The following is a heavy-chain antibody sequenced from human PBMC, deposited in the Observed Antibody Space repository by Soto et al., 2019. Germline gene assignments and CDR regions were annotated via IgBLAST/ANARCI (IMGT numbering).Heavy chain of an antibody. CDR3: ARGPYYDSSGYDY. V-gene: IGHV4-34*01. J-gene: IGHJ4*02. CDR1: GGSFSGYY. D-gene: IGHD3-22*01. Sequence: SETLSLTCAVYGGSFSGYYWSWIRQPPGKGLEWIGGINHSGSTNYNPSFKSRVTITVDTSKNQLYLKLSSVTAADTAVYYCARGPYYDSSGYDYWGKGTLVTVSS. CDR2: INHSGST.